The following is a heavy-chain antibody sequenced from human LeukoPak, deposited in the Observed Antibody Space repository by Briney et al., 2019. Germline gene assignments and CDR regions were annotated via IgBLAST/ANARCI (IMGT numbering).Heavy chain of an antibody. CDR1: AYTLTGYY. J-gene: IGHJ4*02. CDR3: AREPDDSSGYEPLYFDY. D-gene: IGHD3-22*01. Sequence: GASVNVSCKASAYTLTGYYMHWVRQAPGQGLEWMGWINPHSGGTNYAQKFQGRVTMTRDTSISTAYMELSSLRSEDTAVYYCAREPDDSSGYEPLYFDYWGQGTLVTVSS. CDR2: INPHSGGT. V-gene: IGHV1-2*02.